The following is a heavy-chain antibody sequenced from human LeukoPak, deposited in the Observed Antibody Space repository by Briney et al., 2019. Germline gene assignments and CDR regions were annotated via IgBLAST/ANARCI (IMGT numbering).Heavy chain of an antibody. J-gene: IGHJ6*03. D-gene: IGHD3-10*01. CDR1: GFTVSSNY. CDR3: ARSLRVRGVPDYMDV. V-gene: IGHV3-53*01. CDR2: IHKSAIT. Sequence: GGSLRLSCAASGFTVSSNYMTWVRQAPGKGLEWVSVIHKSAITYYADTVKGRFTISRDNSKNTLYLQMNSLRAEDTAVYYCARSLRVRGVPDYMDVWGEGTTVIISS.